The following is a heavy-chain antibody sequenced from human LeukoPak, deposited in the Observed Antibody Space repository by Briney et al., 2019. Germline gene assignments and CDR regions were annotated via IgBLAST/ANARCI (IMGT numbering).Heavy chain of an antibody. CDR3: AREWQLRLFDY. Sequence: PGRSLRLSCAASGFTVGHYPIHSVRQAPGKGLEWVAVISFDGSNKNYADSVKGRFTISRDNTLHLQMNSVRVEDTAVYYCAREWQLRLFDYWGQGTLVTVSS. CDR1: GFTVGHYP. CDR2: ISFDGSNK. J-gene: IGHJ4*02. D-gene: IGHD1-26*01. V-gene: IGHV3-30-3*01.